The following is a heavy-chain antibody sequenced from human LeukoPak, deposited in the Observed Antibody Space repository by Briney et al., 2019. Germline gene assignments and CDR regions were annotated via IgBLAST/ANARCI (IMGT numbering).Heavy chain of an antibody. J-gene: IGHJ4*02. CDR1: GFTFSSYA. Sequence: GGSLRLSCAASGFTFSSYAMSWVRQAPGKGLEWVSAISGSGGSTYYADSVKGRFTISRDNSKNTLYLQMNSLRAEDTAVYYCARVSYYYGSGSYRPTAVYYFDYWGQGTLVTVSS. D-gene: IGHD3-10*01. V-gene: IGHV3-23*01. CDR3: ARVSYYYGSGSYRPTAVYYFDY. CDR2: ISGSGGST.